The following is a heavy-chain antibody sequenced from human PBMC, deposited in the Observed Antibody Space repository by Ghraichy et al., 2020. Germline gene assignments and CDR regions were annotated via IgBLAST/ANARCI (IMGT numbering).Heavy chain of an antibody. CDR1: GFTFSDNG. J-gene: IGHJ6*02. Sequence: GGSLRLSCEASGFTFSDNGMHWVRHVPGKGLEWVAVIWSDGNNKDYADSVKGRFTISRDNPKNTLFLQMNSLRAEDTAVYYCARDKGAAATTGMDVWCQGTTVTVSS. CDR3: ARDKGAAATTGMDV. V-gene: IGHV3-33*01. D-gene: IGHD2-15*01. CDR2: IWSDGNNK.